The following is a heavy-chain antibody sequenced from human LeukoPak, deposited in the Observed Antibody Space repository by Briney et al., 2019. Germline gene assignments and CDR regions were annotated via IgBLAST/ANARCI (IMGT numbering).Heavy chain of an antibody. CDR3: ARSDRANYYDSSGYYYVGY. J-gene: IGHJ4*02. CDR1: GLTFSSYD. V-gene: IGHV3-23*01. CDR2: ISGSGDST. D-gene: IGHD3-22*01. Sequence: GGSLILSCAVSGLTFSSYDMSWVRQAPGEGLEGVSVISGSGDSTDYADSVKGRFTISRDNSKSTLYLQMNSLRVEDTAVYYCARSDRANYYDSSGYYYVGYWGQGTLVTVSS.